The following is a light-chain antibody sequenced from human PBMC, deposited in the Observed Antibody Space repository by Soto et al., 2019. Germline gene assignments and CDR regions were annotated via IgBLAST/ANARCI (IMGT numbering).Light chain of an antibody. V-gene: IGLV2-14*01. Sequence: QSVLTQPPSASGTPGQGVTISCSGSSSDIGSNTVNWYQQLSRDPKLMIYDVTNRPSGVSNRFSGSKSGNTASLTISGLQAEDEADYYCGSYRITTAVFGTGTKVTVL. CDR2: DVT. CDR1: SSDIGSNT. J-gene: IGLJ1*01. CDR3: GSYRITTAV.